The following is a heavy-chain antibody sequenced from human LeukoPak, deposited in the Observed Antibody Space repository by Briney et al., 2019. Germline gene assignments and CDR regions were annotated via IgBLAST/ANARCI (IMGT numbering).Heavy chain of an antibody. Sequence: GGSLRLSCAASGFTFSTFGMHWVRQPPGKGLEWVAFIRFDATHKYYSDSVRGRFTISRDNPKNTLYLQMNSLRAEDTAVYYCAREAQNYNWNDDVARGFLDYWGQGTLVTVPS. CDR3: AREAQNYNWNDDVARGFLDY. J-gene: IGHJ4*02. V-gene: IGHV3-30*02. CDR2: IRFDATHK. CDR1: GFTFSTFG. D-gene: IGHD1-1*01.